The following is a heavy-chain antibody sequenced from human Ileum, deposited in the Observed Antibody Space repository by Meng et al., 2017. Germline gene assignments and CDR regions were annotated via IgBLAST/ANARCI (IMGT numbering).Heavy chain of an antibody. V-gene: IGHV6-1*01. CDR2: TYYRSKWYS. J-gene: IGHJ4*02. D-gene: IGHD3-3*01. CDR1: GGSVSSNIAA. Sequence: QSQLQPSVPGLLKPSQTPSLTCAVSGGSVSSNIAAWNWIRQSPLRGLEWLGRTYYRSKWYSEYAVSVKSRISITPDTSKNQFSLQMNSVTPEDTAVYYCASGSGSLDYWGPGTLVTVSS. CDR3: ASGSGSLDY.